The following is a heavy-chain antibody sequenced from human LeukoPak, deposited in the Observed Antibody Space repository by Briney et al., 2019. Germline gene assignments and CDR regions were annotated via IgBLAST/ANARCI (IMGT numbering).Heavy chain of an antibody. D-gene: IGHD4-23*01. V-gene: IGHV4-39*07. CDR1: GGSISSGGYY. CDR2: INHSGST. J-gene: IGHJ4*02. CDR3: ATRTYGGNSPFDY. Sequence: SETLSLTCTVSGGSISSGGYYWSWIRQPPGKGLEWIGEINHSGSTNYNPSLKSRVTISVDTSKNQFSLKLSSVTAADTAVYYCATRTYGGNSPFDYWGQGTLVTVSS.